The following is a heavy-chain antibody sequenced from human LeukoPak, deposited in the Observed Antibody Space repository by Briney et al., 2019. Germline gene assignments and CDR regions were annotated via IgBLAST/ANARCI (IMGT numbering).Heavy chain of an antibody. CDR2: ISSSSNYI. Sequence: GGSLRLSCAASGFTFSSYSMNWVRQAPGKGPEWVSSISSSSNYIYYADSVKGRFTISRDNAKNSLYLQMNSLRAEDTAVYYCARDPSSGWYLKGWFDPWGQGTLVTVSS. CDR1: GFTFSSYS. CDR3: ARDPSSGWYLKGWFDP. D-gene: IGHD6-19*01. J-gene: IGHJ5*02. V-gene: IGHV3-21*01.